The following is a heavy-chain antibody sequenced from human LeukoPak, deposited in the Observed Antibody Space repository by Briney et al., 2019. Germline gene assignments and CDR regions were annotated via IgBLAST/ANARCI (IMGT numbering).Heavy chain of an antibody. CDR3: ASLKVVVAATRGYWFDP. CDR2: IIPIFGTA. CDR1: GGTFSSYA. Sequence: ASVKVSCKASGGTFSSYAISWVRQAPGQGLEWMGGIIPIFGTADYAQKFQGRVTITADKSTSTAYMELSSLRSEDTAVYYCASLKVVVAATRGYWFDPWGQGTLVTVSS. D-gene: IGHD2-15*01. V-gene: IGHV1-69*06. J-gene: IGHJ5*02.